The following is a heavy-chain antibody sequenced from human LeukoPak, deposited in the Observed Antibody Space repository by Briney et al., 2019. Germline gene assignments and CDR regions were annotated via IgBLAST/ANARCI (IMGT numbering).Heavy chain of an antibody. Sequence: PGGSLRLSCVASGFTFSRYWMHWGRQAAGKGLMWVARINSDGSSTTYADSVKGRFTISRDNAKNMLYLQMSSLRAEDTAVYYCARKGAVAGTVDYWGQGTLVTVSS. V-gene: IGHV3-74*01. CDR3: ARKGAVAGTVDY. D-gene: IGHD6-19*01. CDR2: INSDGSST. CDR1: GFTFSRYW. J-gene: IGHJ4*02.